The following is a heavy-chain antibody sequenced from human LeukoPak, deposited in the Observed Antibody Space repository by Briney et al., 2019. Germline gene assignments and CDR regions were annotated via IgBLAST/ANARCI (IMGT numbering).Heavy chain of an antibody. J-gene: IGHJ6*03. D-gene: IGHD1-26*01. V-gene: IGHV4-34*01. CDR2: INHSGST. Sequence: KPSETLSLTCAVYGGSFSGYYWSWIRQPPGKGLEWIGEINHSGSTNYNPSLKSRVTISVDTSKNQFSLKLSSVTAADTAVYYCARLHPSSLGSFPTPYYYMDVWGKGTTVTVSS. CDR3: ARLHPSSLGSFPTPYYYMDV. CDR1: GGSFSGYY.